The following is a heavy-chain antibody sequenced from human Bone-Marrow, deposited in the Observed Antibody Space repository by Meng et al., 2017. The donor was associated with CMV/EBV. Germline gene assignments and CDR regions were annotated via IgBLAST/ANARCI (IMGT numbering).Heavy chain of an antibody. Sequence: ASVKVSCKASGYTFTSYDIMWVRQATGQGLEWMGWMNPNSGNTGYAQKFQGRVTMTSNTSISTAYMELSSLRYEDTAVYYCARSPRITIFRVVKHNYGMDVWGQGTTVTVSS. J-gene: IGHJ6*02. CDR3: ARSPRITIFRVVKHNYGMDV. CDR2: MNPNSGNT. V-gene: IGHV1-8*01. D-gene: IGHD3-3*01. CDR1: GYTFTSYD.